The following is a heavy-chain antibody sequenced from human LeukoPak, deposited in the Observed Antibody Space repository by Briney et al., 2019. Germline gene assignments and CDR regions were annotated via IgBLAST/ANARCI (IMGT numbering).Heavy chain of an antibody. CDR2: FSGSGDST. CDR1: GFTFCKYA. Sequence: GGSLRLSCAAPGFTFCKYAMSWGPHAPGEGVGWGSAFSGSGDSTYYADSVKGRFTISRDSSMETLYLQMNSLRAEDTATYFCAKRLSFGVAIGDFDYWGQGTLVTVSS. V-gene: IGHV3-23*01. CDR3: AKRLSFGVAIGDFDY. D-gene: IGHD3-3*01. J-gene: IGHJ4*02.